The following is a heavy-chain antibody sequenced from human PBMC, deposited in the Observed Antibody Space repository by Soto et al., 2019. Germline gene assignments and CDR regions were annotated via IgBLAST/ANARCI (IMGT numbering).Heavy chain of an antibody. CDR1: GYTFTSYA. CDR2: INAGNGNT. V-gene: IGHV1-3*05. CDR3: ARVGGWFFPDY. Sequence: QVQLVQSGAEEKKPGASVKVSCKAYGYTFTSYAMHWVRQAPGQRLEWMGWINAGNGNTKYSQKFQGRVTITRDTSASTAYMELSSLRSEDTAVYYFARVGGWFFPDYWGQGTLLTVSS. D-gene: IGHD2-15*01. J-gene: IGHJ4*02.